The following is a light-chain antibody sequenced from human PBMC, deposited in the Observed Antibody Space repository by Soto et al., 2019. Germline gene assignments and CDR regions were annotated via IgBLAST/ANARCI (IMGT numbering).Light chain of an antibody. J-gene: IGKJ1*01. CDR1: QSVSSSY. CDR2: GAS. CDR3: QHYGSSPGT. V-gene: IGKV3-20*01. Sequence: EIVLTQSPGTLSLSPGERATLSCRASQSVSSSYLAWYQQKPGQAPRLLINGASSRATGIPDRFSGSGSGTDFTLTISRLEPEDFAVYYCQHYGSSPGTFGQGTKVESK.